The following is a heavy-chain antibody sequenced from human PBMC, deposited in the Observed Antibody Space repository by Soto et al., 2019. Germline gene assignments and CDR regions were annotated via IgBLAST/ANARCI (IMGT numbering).Heavy chain of an antibody. CDR3: ARGALLWLGELSAYYFDY. J-gene: IGHJ4*02. D-gene: IGHD3-10*01. CDR2: ISAYNGNT. V-gene: IGHV1-18*01. CDR1: GYTFTSYG. Sequence: ASVKVSCKASGYTFTSYGISWVRQAPGQGLEWMGWISAYNGNTNYAQKLQGRVTMTTDTSTSTAYMELRSLRSDDTAVYYCARGALLWLGELSAYYFDYWGQGTLVTVSS.